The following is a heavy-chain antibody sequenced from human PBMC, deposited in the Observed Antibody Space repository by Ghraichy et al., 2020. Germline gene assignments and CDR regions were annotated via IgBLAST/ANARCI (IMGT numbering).Heavy chain of an antibody. J-gene: IGHJ6*02. CDR3: ATGDYYYGMDV. Sequence: SHTLSLTCTVSGGSISSGSYYWSWIRQPAGKGLEWIGRIYTSGSTNYNPSLKSRVTISVDTSKNQFSLKLSSVTAADTAVYYCATGDYYYGMDVWGQGTTVTVSS. V-gene: IGHV4-61*02. CDR1: GGSISSGSYY. CDR2: IYTSGST. D-gene: IGHD2-8*02.